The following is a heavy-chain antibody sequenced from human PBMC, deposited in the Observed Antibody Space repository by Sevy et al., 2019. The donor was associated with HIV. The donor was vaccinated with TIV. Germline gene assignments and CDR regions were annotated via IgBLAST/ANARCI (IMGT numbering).Heavy chain of an antibody. CDR1: GYSFTSYW. Sequence: GESLKISCKGSGYSFTSYWIGWVRQMPGKGLEWMGIIYPGDSDITYSPSFQGQVTFSVDKSISTAYLQWSSLKTSDTPIYYCARPDGNNALDYWGQGTLVTVSS. CDR3: ARPDGNNALDY. CDR2: IYPGDSDI. J-gene: IGHJ4*02. D-gene: IGHD1-1*01. V-gene: IGHV5-51*01.